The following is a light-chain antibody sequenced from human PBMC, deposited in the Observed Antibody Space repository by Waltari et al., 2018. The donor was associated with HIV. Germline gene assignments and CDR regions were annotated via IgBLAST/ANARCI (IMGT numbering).Light chain of an antibody. J-gene: IGLJ3*02. CDR2: RNY. CDR1: TSNVETQW. CDR3: GVWDSTLKQWL. Sequence: QSVLTQPPSASGAPGQTVTISCSGSTSNVETQWVYWYQQLPGTAPKLPIYRNYQRPSGVPYRFSSSKSGASASLIISGLRSEDEADYFCGVWDSTLKQWLFGGRTKLTVL. V-gene: IGLV1-47*01.